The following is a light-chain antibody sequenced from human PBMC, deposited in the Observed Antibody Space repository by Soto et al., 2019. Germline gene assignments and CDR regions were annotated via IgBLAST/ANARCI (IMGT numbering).Light chain of an antibody. J-gene: IGLJ1*01. CDR2: EVN. Sequence: QSVLTQPPSASGPPGQSVAISCTGTSSDVGGYNYVSWYQQHPGKAPKLMIYEVNKRPSGVPDRFSGSKSGNTASLTGSGLQAEDEADYYCSSYAGSSDVFGTGTKVTVL. V-gene: IGLV2-8*01. CDR1: SSDVGGYNY. CDR3: SSYAGSSDV.